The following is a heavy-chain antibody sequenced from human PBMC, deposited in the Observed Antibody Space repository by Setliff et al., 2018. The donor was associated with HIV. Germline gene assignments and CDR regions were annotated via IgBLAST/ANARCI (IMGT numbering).Heavy chain of an antibody. V-gene: IGHV4-31*03. Sequence: SETLSLTCTVSGGSISSGGYYWSWIRQHPGKGLEWIGYIYYSGSTYYNPSLKSRVTISVYTSKNQFSLKLSSVTAADTAVYYCARVPPLKAFGGVISLYYFDYWGQGTLVTVSS. CDR1: GGSISSGGYY. J-gene: IGHJ4*02. CDR3: ARVPPLKAFGGVISLYYFDY. CDR2: IYYSGST. D-gene: IGHD3-16*02.